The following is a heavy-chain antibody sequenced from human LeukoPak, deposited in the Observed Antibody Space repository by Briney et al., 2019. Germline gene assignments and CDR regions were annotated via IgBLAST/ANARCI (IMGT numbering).Heavy chain of an antibody. CDR3: ARVDYGDYPYYYYGMDV. D-gene: IGHD4-17*01. CDR2: IYYSGST. J-gene: IGHJ6*02. V-gene: IGHV4-59*01. Sequence: SETLSLTCTVSGGSISSYYWSWIRQPPGKGLEWNGYIYYSGSTNYNPSLKSRVTISVDTSKNQFSLKLSSVTAADTAVYYCARVDYGDYPYYYYGMDVWGQGTTVTVSS. CDR1: GGSISSYY.